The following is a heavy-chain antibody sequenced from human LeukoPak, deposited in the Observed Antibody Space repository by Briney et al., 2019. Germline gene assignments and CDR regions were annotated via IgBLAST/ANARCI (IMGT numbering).Heavy chain of an antibody. V-gene: IGHV4-61*02. CDR2: IYTSGST. Sequence: PSETLSLTCTVSGDSISSGNYYWSWIRQPAGKGLEWIGRIYTSGSTNYNPSLKSRVTISVDTSKNQFSLKLSSVTAADTAVYYCARVMEGYDILTGYYRYFDYWGQGTLVTVSS. D-gene: IGHD3-9*01. CDR3: ARVMEGYDILTGYYRYFDY. CDR1: GDSISSGNYY. J-gene: IGHJ4*02.